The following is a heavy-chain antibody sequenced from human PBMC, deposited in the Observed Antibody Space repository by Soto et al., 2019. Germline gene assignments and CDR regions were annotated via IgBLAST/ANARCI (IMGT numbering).Heavy chain of an antibody. V-gene: IGHV1-2*02. CDR1: GYTFTGYY. CDR2: INPNSGGT. D-gene: IGHD3-22*01. CDR3: SRGITMIVVVTHNWFDP. Sequence: ASVKVSCKASGYTFTGYYMHWVRQAPGQGLEWMGWINPNSGGTNYAQKFQGRVTMTRDTSISNAYMELRRLRSDDTAVYYCSRGITMIVVVTHNWFDPWDQGTLVTVSS. J-gene: IGHJ5*02.